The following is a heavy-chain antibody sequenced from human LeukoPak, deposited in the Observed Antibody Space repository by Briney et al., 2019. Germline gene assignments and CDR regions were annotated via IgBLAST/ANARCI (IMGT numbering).Heavy chain of an antibody. CDR1: ADSISRNGYY. D-gene: IGHD4-23*01. CDR3: VREVVTHDLYMDV. J-gene: IGHJ6*03. Sequence: SQTLSLVCSVAADSISRNGYYSAWLRPPPWKGLELDPSISNGGNTYHNPSLKSRITISVDTSKKQISLIVRSVTAADTAVYYCVREVVTHDLYMDVWGKGTTVIVSS. V-gene: IGHV4-39*07. CDR2: ISNGGNT.